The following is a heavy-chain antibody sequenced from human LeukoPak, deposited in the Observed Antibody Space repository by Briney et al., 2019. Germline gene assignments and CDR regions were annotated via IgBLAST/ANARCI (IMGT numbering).Heavy chain of an antibody. J-gene: IGHJ4*02. Sequence: GASVKVSCKASGYTFTSYGISWVRQAPGQGLEWMGWISAYNGNTNYAQKLQGRVTMTTDTSTSTAYMELRSLRSDDTAVYYCARGGDYDILTGPCDYWGQGTLVTVSS. CDR3: ARGGDYDILTGPCDY. V-gene: IGHV1-18*01. D-gene: IGHD3-9*01. CDR1: GYTFTSYG. CDR2: ISAYNGNT.